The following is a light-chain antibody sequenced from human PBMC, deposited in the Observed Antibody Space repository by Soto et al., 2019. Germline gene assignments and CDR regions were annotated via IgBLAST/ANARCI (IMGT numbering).Light chain of an antibody. V-gene: IGLV2-11*01. CDR1: SSDVGAYNY. Sequence: QSVLTQPRSVSGSPGQSVTISCTGTSSDVGAYNYVSWYQQHPGKAPKLMIYDVSRRPSGVPDRFSGSKSGNTASLVISGLQAEDEADYYCSSYRTGSRVFGGGTKLTVL. CDR2: DVS. J-gene: IGLJ2*01. CDR3: SSYRTGSRV.